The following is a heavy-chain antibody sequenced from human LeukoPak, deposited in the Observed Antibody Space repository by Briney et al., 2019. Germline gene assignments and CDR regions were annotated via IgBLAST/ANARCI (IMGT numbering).Heavy chain of an antibody. CDR1: GGSISSYS. V-gene: IGHV4-59*01. D-gene: IGHD3-9*01. Sequence: SETLSLTCIVSGGSISSYSWNWIRQSPGKGLEWVGYISHSGTTSYNSSLKSRVTISVDTSKNQFSLKLSSVTAADTAVYYCARAQLRYYDILTGHFDYWGQGTLVTVSS. J-gene: IGHJ4*02. CDR3: ARAQLRYYDILTGHFDY. CDR2: ISHSGTT.